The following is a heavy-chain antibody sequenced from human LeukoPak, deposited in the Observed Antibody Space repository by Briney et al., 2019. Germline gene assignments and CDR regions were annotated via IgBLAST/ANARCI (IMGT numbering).Heavy chain of an antibody. CDR1: GGTFSSYA. J-gene: IGHJ4*02. Sequence: GASVKVSCKASGGTFSSYAISWVRQAPGQGLEWMGGIIPILGTTNYAQKFQGRITITADESTSTAYMELSSLRSEDTAVYYCARDRWDQHYDRSGYYRIFDYWGQGTLVTVSS. V-gene: IGHV1-69*13. CDR2: IIPILGTT. CDR3: ARDRWDQHYDRSGYYRIFDY. D-gene: IGHD3-22*01.